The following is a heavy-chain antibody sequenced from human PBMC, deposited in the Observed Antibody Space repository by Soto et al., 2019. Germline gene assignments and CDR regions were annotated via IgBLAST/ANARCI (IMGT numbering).Heavy chain of an antibody. Sequence: GGSLRLSCEASGFTFSRFAMHWVRQAPGKGLAWVAVLWSDGTTKSYADSVKGRFTISRDNSKNTLYLQMNSLRAEDTAVYYCAKLPGFPSGYDPLAPYYYGMDVWGQGTTVTVSS. D-gene: IGHD5-12*01. CDR1: GFTFSRFA. CDR3: AKLPGFPSGYDPLAPYYYGMDV. CDR2: LWSDGTTK. V-gene: IGHV3-30*02. J-gene: IGHJ6*02.